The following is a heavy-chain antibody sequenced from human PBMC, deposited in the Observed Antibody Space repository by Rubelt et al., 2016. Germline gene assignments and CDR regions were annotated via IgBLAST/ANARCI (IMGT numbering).Heavy chain of an antibody. Sequence: QVQLQESGPGLVKPSETLSLTCTVSGGSISSYYWNWIRQPPGKGLEWIGYIYYSGSTNYNPSLKSRVTISVAQSKNQFPLRLSSVTAADTAVYYCAGNDYGDYDDAFDIWGQGTMVTVSS. J-gene: IGHJ3*02. CDR3: AGNDYGDYDDAFDI. V-gene: IGHV4-59*08. CDR2: IYYSGST. D-gene: IGHD4-17*01. CDR1: GGSISSYY.